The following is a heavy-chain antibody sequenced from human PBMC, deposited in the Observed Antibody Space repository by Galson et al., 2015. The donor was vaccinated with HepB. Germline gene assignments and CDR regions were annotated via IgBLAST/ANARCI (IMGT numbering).Heavy chain of an antibody. CDR3: AKDIGRDGYTQTFDY. D-gene: IGHD5-24*01. CDR2: ISWDGGST. J-gene: IGHJ4*02. V-gene: IGHV3-43*01. Sequence: SLRLSCAASGFTFDDYTMHWVRQAPGKGLEWVSLISWDGGSTYYADSVKGRFTISRDNSKNSLYLQMNSLRTEDTALYYCAKDIGRDGYTQTFDYWGQGTLVTVSS. CDR1: GFTFDDYT.